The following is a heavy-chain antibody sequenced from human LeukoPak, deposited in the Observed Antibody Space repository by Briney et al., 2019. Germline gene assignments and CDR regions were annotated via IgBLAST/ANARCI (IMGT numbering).Heavy chain of an antibody. CDR1: GGSFSGYY. V-gene: IGHV4-34*01. D-gene: IGHD3-10*01. CDR3: ARDPYGSGYNWFDR. J-gene: IGHJ5*02. Sequence: SETLSLTCAVYGGSFSGYYWSWLRQPPGKGLEWIGEINHSGSTNYNPSLKSRVTISVDTSKNQFSLKLSSVTAADTAVYYCARDPYGSGYNWFDRWGQGTLVTVSS. CDR2: INHSGST.